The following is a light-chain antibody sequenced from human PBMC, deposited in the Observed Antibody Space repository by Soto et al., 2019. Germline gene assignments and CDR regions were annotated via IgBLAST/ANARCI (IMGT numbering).Light chain of an antibody. CDR1: QSASSY. CDR2: DAS. Sequence: EIVLTQSPATLSLSPGERATLSCRASQSASSYLAWYQQKPGQAPRLLIYDASNRASGIPARFSGSGSGTDFTLTISSLEPEDFAVYYCQHRSNWPRTFGQGTKVDIK. V-gene: IGKV3-11*01. J-gene: IGKJ1*01. CDR3: QHRSNWPRT.